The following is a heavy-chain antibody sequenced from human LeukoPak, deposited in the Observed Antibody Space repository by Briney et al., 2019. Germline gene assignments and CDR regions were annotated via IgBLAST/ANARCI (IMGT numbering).Heavy chain of an antibody. J-gene: IGHJ3*02. V-gene: IGHV1-69*13. Sequence: GASVKVSCKASGGTFSSYAISWVRQAPGQGLEWMGGIIPIFGTANYAQKFQGRVTITADESTSTAYMELSSLRSEDTAVYYCARDQTYYYGSGSYYAFDIWGQGTMVTVSS. CDR2: IIPIFGTA. CDR3: ARDQTYYYGSGSYYAFDI. CDR1: GGTFSSYA. D-gene: IGHD3-10*01.